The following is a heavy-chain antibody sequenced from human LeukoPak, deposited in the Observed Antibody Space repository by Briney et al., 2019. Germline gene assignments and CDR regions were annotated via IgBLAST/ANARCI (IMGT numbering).Heavy chain of an antibody. J-gene: IGHJ4*02. CDR3: TRVPYVGAPGD. V-gene: IGHV4-38-2*02. Sequence: SETLSLTCSVCGYFIRSGYYWGWILQPQGKGLVWIINTSHSVGTYYNSSLKRVVITSLDTSKNPFFLIIGPVTAADVALYYSTRVPYVGAPGDWGQGTLVTVSS. D-gene: IGHD1-26*01. CDR2: TSHSVGT. CDR1: GYFIRSGYY.